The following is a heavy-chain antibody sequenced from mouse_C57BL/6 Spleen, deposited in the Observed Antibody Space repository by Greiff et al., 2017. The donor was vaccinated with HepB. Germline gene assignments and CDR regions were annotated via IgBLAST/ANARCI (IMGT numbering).Heavy chain of an antibody. J-gene: IGHJ4*01. V-gene: IGHV5-4*01. Sequence: EVQLVESGGGLVKPGGSLKLSCAASGFTFSSYAMSWVRQTPEKRLEWVATISDGGSYTYYPDNVKGRITISRDNAKNNLYLQMSHLKSEDTAMYYSARRGRLLWLRYAMDYWGQGTSVTVSS. CDR3: ARRGRLLWLRYAMDY. CDR1: GFTFSSYA. D-gene: IGHD2-2*01. CDR2: ISDGGSYT.